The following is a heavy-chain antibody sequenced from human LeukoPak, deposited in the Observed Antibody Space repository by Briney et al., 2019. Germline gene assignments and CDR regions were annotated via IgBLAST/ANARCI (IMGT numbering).Heavy chain of an antibody. J-gene: IGHJ3*02. D-gene: IGHD5-12*01. CDR1: GDSVSSNSAT. Sequence: SQTLSLTCAISGDSVSSNSATWNWLRQSPSRGLEWQGRTYYRSKWFNDYAVSVKSRITVNPDTSKNQFSLQLNSVTPEDTAVYYCARDTGAAISTFDIWGQGTMVTVSS. CDR2: TYYRSKWFN. CDR3: ARDTGAAISTFDI. V-gene: IGHV6-1*01.